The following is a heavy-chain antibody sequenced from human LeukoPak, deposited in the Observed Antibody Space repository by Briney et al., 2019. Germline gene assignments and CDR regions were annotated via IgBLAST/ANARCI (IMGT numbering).Heavy chain of an antibody. CDR1: GYTFTSYA. J-gene: IGHJ4*02. CDR2: INAGNGNT. D-gene: IGHD2-15*01. V-gene: IGHV1-3*01. CDR3: ARDDCSGGSCYFDY. Sequence: GASVKVSCKASGYTFTSYAMHWVRQAPGQRLERMGWINAGNGNTKYSQKFQGRVTITRDTSASTAYMELSSLRSEDTAVYYCARDDCSGGSCYFDYWGQGTLVTVSS.